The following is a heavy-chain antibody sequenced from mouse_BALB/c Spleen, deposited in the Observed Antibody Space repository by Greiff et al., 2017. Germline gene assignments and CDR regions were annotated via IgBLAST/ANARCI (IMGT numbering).Heavy chain of an antibody. V-gene: IGHV5-4*02. D-gene: IGHD1-1*01. CDR3: ARGLTTVRYFDV. CDR2: ISDGGSYT. CDR1: GFTFSDYY. Sequence: EVQVVESGGGLVKPGGSLKLSCAASGFTFSDYYMYWVRQTPEKRLEWVATISDGGSYTYYPDSVKGRFTISRDNAKNNLYLQMSSLKSEDTAMYYCARGLTTVRYFDVWGAGTTVTVSS. J-gene: IGHJ1*01.